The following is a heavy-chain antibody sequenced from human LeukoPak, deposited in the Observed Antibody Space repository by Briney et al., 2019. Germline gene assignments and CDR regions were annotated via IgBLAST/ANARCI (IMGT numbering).Heavy chain of an antibody. CDR2: INPNSGGT. D-gene: IGHD1-26*01. CDR1: GHTFTGYY. CDR3: AREEVGATTLIFDY. J-gene: IGHJ4*02. Sequence: ASVKVSCKASGHTFTGYYMHWVRQAPGQGLEWMGWINPNSGGTDYAQKFQGRVTMTRDTSISTAYMELSRLRSDDTAVYDCAREEVGATTLIFDYWGQGTLVTVSS. V-gene: IGHV1-2*02.